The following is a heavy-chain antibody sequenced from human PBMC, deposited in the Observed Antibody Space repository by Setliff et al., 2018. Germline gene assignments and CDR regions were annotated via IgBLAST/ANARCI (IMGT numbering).Heavy chain of an antibody. CDR1: GYSFISYD. Sequence: ASVKVSCKASGYSFISYDINWVRQAPGQGLEWVGWMNPERDNTGYAQKFQGRVTMTGHAPINTAYMELTSLTSEDTAVYYCVRNPLGPEASTPGGYWGQGTLVTVSS. V-gene: IGHV1-8*01. D-gene: IGHD3-16*01. J-gene: IGHJ4*02. CDR3: VRNPLGPEASTPGGY. CDR2: MNPERDNT.